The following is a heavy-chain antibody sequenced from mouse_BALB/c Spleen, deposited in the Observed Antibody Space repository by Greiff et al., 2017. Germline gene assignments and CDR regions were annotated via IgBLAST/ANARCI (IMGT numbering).Heavy chain of an antibody. D-gene: IGHD2-4*01. Sequence: EVQLVESGGGLVKPGGSLKLSCAASGFAFSSYDMSWVRQTPEKRLEWVAYISSGGSYTYYPDSVKGRFTISRDNAKNTLYLQMSSLKSEDTAMYYCTRDGGLRTWFAYWGQGTLVTVSA. CDR2: ISSGGSYT. CDR1: GFAFSSYD. CDR3: TRDGGLRTWFAY. J-gene: IGHJ3*01. V-gene: IGHV5-6-4*01.